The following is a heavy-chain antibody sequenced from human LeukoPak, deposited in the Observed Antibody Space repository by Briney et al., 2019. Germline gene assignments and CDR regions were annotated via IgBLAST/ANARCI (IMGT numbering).Heavy chain of an antibody. V-gene: IGHV3-23*01. CDR1: GFTFSNYA. Sequence: GGSLRLSCAASGFTFSNYAMSWVRQAPGKGLEWVSIISGRGDSTYYGDSVKGRFTISRDNSKNTLFLQMNSLRGEDTAVYYCAKGIAITVFGVVTPQGYWGQGTLVTVSS. CDR3: AKGIAITVFGVVTPQGY. CDR2: ISGRGDST. D-gene: IGHD3-3*01. J-gene: IGHJ4*02.